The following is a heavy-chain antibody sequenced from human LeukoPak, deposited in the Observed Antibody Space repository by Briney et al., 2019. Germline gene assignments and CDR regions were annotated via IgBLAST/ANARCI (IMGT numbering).Heavy chain of an antibody. CDR2: IYHSGST. CDR3: ARQAVVGATRWFDP. V-gene: IGHV4-38-2*02. D-gene: IGHD1-26*01. J-gene: IGHJ5*02. Sequence: PSETLSLTCTVSGYSISSGYYWGWIRQPPGKGLEWIGSIYHSGSTYYNPSLKSRVTISVDTSKKQFSLRLSSVTATDTAVYYCARQAVVGATRWFDPWGQGTLVTVSS. CDR1: GYSISSGYY.